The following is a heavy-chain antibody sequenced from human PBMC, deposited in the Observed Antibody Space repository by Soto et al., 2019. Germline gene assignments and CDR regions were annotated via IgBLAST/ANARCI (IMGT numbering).Heavy chain of an antibody. J-gene: IGHJ6*03. V-gene: IGHV3-48*01. CDR3: ARVNCSSISCYGVGLHMDV. CDR2: ISGSSSNI. D-gene: IGHD2-2*01. Sequence: GGSLRLSCAISGFTFSSYSMNWVRQAPGKGLEWVSYISGSSSNIYYTDSVKGRCTVSRDNARNSLYLQMNSLGAEDTAVYFCARVNCSSISCYGVGLHMDVWGKGTTVTVSS. CDR1: GFTFSSYS.